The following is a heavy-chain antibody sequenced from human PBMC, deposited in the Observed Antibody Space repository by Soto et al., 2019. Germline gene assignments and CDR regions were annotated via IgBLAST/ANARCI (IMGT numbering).Heavy chain of an antibody. CDR2: ISAFNGNT. J-gene: IGHJ4*02. D-gene: IGHD3-10*01. V-gene: IGHV1-18*01. Sequence: QVQLVQSGAEVKRPGASVKVSCKASGYMFRSYGISWVRQAPGQGLKWMGWISAFNGNTNYPQNLQGRVTMTTDTCTSTAYMELRTLRSDDSAMYYCARDGGYGAGSHFDYCGRGTLVTVSS. CDR3: ARDGGYGAGSHFDY. CDR1: GYMFRSYG.